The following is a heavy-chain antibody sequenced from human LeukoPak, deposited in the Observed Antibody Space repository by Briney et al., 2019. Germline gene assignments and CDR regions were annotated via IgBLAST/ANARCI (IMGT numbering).Heavy chain of an antibody. D-gene: IGHD5-24*01. CDR1: GGSINTTSYY. J-gene: IGHJ2*01. Sequence: SETLSLTCTVSGGSINTTSYYWGWIRQPPGKGLEWIGSIYYSGSTSYNPSLNSRVTISVDTSKKQFSLKLSSVTAADTAVYYRARHVRWLQLTLYFDIWGRGTLVTVSS. CDR3: ARHVRWLQLTLYFDI. CDR2: IYYSGST. V-gene: IGHV4-39*01.